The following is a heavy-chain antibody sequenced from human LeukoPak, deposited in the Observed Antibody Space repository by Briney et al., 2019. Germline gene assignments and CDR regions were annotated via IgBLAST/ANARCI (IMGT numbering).Heavy chain of an antibody. Sequence: GGSLRLSCAASGFTFSSYWMSWVRQAPGKGLEWVANIKQDGSEKYYVDSVKGRFTVSRDNAKNSLYLQMNSLRAEDTAVYYCAREGCSGGSCYHNWFDPWGQGTLVTVSS. CDR2: IKQDGSEK. CDR1: GFTFSSYW. D-gene: IGHD2-15*01. J-gene: IGHJ5*02. CDR3: AREGCSGGSCYHNWFDP. V-gene: IGHV3-7*01.